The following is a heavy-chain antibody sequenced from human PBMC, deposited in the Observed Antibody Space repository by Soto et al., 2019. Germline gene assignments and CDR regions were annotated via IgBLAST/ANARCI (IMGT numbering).Heavy chain of an antibody. V-gene: IGHV1-46*01. J-gene: IGHJ3*02. CDR1: GYTFTGYY. D-gene: IGHD3-3*01. CDR2: INPNSGST. CDR3: ERDREWYTPIGALDI. Sequence: GTPVKVSCKASGYTFTGYYMHWVQQTPGQGLEWMGWINPNSGSTSYAQKFQGRVTMTRDTSTSTVYMELSSLRSEDTAVYYCERDREWYTPIGALDIWGQGTMVTVS.